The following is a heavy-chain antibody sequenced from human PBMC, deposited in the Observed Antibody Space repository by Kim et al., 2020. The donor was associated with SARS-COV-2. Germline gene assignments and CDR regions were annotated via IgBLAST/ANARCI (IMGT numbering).Heavy chain of an antibody. J-gene: IGHJ6*02. CDR1: GGSFSGYY. CDR2: INHSGST. Sequence: SETMSLTCAVYGGSFSGYYWSWIRQPPGKGLEWIGEINHSGSTNYNPSLKSRVTISVDTSKNQFSLKLSSVTAADTAVYYCARGPHYYDSSGYVYYYGMDVWGQGTTVTVSS. D-gene: IGHD3-22*01. CDR3: ARGPHYYDSSGYVYYYGMDV. V-gene: IGHV4-34*01.